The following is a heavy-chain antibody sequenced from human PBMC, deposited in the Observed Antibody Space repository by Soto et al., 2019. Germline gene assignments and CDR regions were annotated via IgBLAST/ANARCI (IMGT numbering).Heavy chain of an antibody. V-gene: IGHV3-23*03. CDR1: GFSFSDFS. CDR3: TKDRVPDGIYTFDY. D-gene: IGHD2-2*02. J-gene: IGHJ4*02. Sequence: EVQLLESGGDLVQPRGSLRLSCAASGFSFSDFSMNWVRQAPGRGLEWVAFIDLGDTSPDYRESVKGRFTLSKDRSKKTVYLQMNSLRVEDTAVYYCTKDRVPDGIYTFDYWGQGALVTVSS. CDR2: IDLGDTSP.